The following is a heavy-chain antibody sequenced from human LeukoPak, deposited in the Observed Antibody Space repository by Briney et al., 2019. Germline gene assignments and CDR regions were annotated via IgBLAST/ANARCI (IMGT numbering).Heavy chain of an antibody. CDR3: AKDPRLRYFDWSVNWFDP. CDR2: IRYDGSNK. J-gene: IGHJ5*02. Sequence: PGGSLRLSCAASGFTFSSYSMNWVRQAPGKGLEWVAFIRYDGSNKYYADSVKGRFTISRDNSKDTLYLQMNSMRAEDTAVYYCAKDPRLRYFDWSVNWFDPWGQGTLVTVSS. D-gene: IGHD3-9*01. V-gene: IGHV3-30*02. CDR1: GFTFSSYS.